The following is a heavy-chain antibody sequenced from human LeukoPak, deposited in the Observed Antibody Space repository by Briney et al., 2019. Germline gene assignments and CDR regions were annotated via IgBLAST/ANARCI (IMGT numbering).Heavy chain of an antibody. CDR3: AKKGRGNDAFDI. CDR1: GFTFSSYA. CDR2: ISGSGHNT. J-gene: IGHJ3*02. V-gene: IGHV3-23*01. D-gene: IGHD3-16*01. Sequence: PGGSLRLSCAASGFTFSSYAMSWVRQAPGKGLEWASGISGSGHNTYYADSVKGRFTISRDNSKNTLYLQMNSLRAEDTAVYYCAKKGRGNDAFDIWGQGTMVTVSS.